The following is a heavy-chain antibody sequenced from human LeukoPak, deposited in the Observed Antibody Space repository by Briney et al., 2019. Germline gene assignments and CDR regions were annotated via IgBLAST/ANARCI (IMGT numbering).Heavy chain of an antibody. Sequence: PSETLSLTCTVSGGSISSYYWSWIRQPPGKGLEWIGYIYYSGSTNYNPSLKSRVTISVDTSKNQFSLKLSSVTAADTAVYYCASHPDILAGYYYFDYWGQGTLVTVPS. J-gene: IGHJ4*02. CDR3: ASHPDILAGYYYFDY. V-gene: IGHV4-59*01. CDR2: IYYSGST. D-gene: IGHD3-9*01. CDR1: GGSISSYY.